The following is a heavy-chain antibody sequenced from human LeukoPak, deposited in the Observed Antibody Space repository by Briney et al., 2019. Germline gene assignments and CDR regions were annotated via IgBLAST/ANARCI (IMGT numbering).Heavy chain of an antibody. J-gene: IGHJ6*02. Sequence: ASVKVSCKASGYRFTSYSISWVRQAPGQGLEWVGWISSYNGKTNYGKNVQGRVTMTRDTSTSTVYMELSSLRSEDTAVYYCARRGDSSGYYSNYYYYGMDVWGQGTTVTVSS. CDR2: ISSYNGKT. CDR1: GYRFTSYS. V-gene: IGHV1-18*01. D-gene: IGHD3-22*01. CDR3: ARRGDSSGYYSNYYYYGMDV.